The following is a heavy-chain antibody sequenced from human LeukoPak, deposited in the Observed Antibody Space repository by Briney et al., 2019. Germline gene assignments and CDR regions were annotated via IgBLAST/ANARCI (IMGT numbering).Heavy chain of an antibody. CDR1: GITFSNYN. V-gene: IGHV3-21*04. J-gene: IGHJ4*02. CDR2: ITSSSSYT. Sequence: GGSLRLSCAAPGITFSNYNMNWVRQAPGKGLEWISSITSSSSYTFYADSVKGRFTISRDNAKNSLYLQMNSLRAEDTAVYYCARDVYYGSGSPRLDYWGQGTLVTVSS. D-gene: IGHD3-10*01. CDR3: ARDVYYGSGSPRLDY.